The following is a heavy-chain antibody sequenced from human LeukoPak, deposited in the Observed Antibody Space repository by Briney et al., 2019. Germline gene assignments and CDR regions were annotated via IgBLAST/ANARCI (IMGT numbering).Heavy chain of an antibody. J-gene: IGHJ5*02. CDR1: GYSFTTYW. V-gene: IGHV5-51*01. CDR2: IYPGDSDT. D-gene: IGHD3-22*01. Sequence: PGESLKISCKGSGYSFTTYWIGWVRQMPGKGLEWMGIIYPGDSDTRYSPSFQGQVTISADKSISTAYLQWSSLKASDTAMYYCARRERPYYESSGYYYEGWFDPWGQGTLVTVSS. CDR3: ARRERPYYESSGYYYEGWFDP.